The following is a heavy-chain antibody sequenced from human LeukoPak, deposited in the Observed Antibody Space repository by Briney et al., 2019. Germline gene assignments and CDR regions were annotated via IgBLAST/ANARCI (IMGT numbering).Heavy chain of an antibody. J-gene: IGHJ6*02. CDR3: AREVYSSGWYGDRYYYYYAMDV. CDR1: GFTFSNYG. V-gene: IGHV3-7*01. Sequence: GGSPRLSCAASGFTFSNYGMNWVRQAPGKGLEWVANIKQDGSEKYFVDSVKGRFTISRDNAKNSLYLQMNSLRAEDTAVFYCAREVYSSGWYGDRYYYYYAMDVWGQGTTVTVSS. CDR2: IKQDGSEK. D-gene: IGHD6-19*01.